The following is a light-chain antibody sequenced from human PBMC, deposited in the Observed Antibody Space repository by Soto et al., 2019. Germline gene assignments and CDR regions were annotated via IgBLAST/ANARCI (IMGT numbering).Light chain of an antibody. CDR1: HDISDY. Sequence: DVQVTQSPSSVSAAVGDRVTITCQASHDISDYLNWYQHKPGEAPKLMIYDASKLEAGVPSRFSVRGSGTDFTFSISRLKTEDIATYYCQQYDNVPLTFCGGTKVDIK. V-gene: IGKV1-33*01. CDR3: QQYDNVPLT. CDR2: DAS. J-gene: IGKJ4*01.